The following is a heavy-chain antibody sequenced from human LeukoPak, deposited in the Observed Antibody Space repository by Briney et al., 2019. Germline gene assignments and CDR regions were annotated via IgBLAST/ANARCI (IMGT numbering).Heavy chain of an antibody. Sequence: PGGSLRLSCAASGFTFNSHGMNWVRQAPGQGLEWVALIWYDGSNKYYVESVKGRFPISRDNSMSTLYLQMDSLRAEDTAVYYCARANYYISGSYYGMDVWGQGTTVTVSS. CDR3: ARANYYISGSYYGMDV. CDR2: IWYDGSNK. J-gene: IGHJ6*02. D-gene: IGHD3-10*01. CDR1: GFTFNSHG. V-gene: IGHV3-33*01.